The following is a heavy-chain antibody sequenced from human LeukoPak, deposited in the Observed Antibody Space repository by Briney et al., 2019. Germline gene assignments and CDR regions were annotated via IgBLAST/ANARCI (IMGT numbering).Heavy chain of an antibody. V-gene: IGHV4-61*01. CDR3: ARTPRSRKQLSGYYYMDV. D-gene: IGHD2-2*01. Sequence: PSETLSLTCTVSGGSISSSSYYWSWIRQPPGKGLEWIGYIYYSGSTNYNPSLKSRVTISVDTSKNQFSLKLSSVTAADTAVYYCARTPRSRKQLSGYYYMDVWGKGTTVTISS. CDR2: IYYSGST. J-gene: IGHJ6*03. CDR1: GGSISSSSYY.